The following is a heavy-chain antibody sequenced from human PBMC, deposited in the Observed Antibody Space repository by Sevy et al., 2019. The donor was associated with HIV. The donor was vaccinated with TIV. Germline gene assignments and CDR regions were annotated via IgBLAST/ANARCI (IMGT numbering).Heavy chain of an antibody. CDR3: ARDGRGDYYDSSGYFDY. J-gene: IGHJ4*02. CDR2: ISITGGST. CDR1: GFTFSIYA. D-gene: IGHD3-22*01. V-gene: IGHV3-23*01. Sequence: GGSLRLSCAASGFTFSIYAMSWVRQAPGKGLEWVSVISITGGSTYYADSVKGRFTISRDNSKNTLYLQMNSLRAEDTAVYYCARDGRGDYYDSSGYFDYWGQGTLVTVSS.